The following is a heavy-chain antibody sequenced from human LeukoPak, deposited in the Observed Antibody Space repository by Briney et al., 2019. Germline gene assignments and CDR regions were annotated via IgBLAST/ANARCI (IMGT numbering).Heavy chain of an antibody. Sequence: ASVKVSCKASGYTFTSYYMHWVRQAPGQGLEWMGIINPSGGSTGYAQKFQGRVTITRNTSISTAYMELSSLRSEDTAVYYCARGSRWVATAFRVYYFDYWGQGTLVTVSS. CDR2: INPSGGST. CDR1: GYTFTSYY. J-gene: IGHJ4*02. CDR3: ARGSRWVATAFRVYYFDY. D-gene: IGHD2-21*02. V-gene: IGHV1-46*01.